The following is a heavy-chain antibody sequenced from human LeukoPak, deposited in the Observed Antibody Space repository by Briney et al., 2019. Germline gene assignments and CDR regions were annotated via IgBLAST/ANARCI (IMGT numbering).Heavy chain of an antibody. V-gene: IGHV3-74*01. CDR1: GFTLSNYW. D-gene: IGHD2/OR15-2a*01. CDR3: AKGFYPYYYLDV. J-gene: IGHJ6*03. CDR2: IKTDGSNT. Sequence: GGSLRLSCAASGFTLSNYWMHWVRQAPGKGLVWVSRIKTDGSNTYYADSVKGRFTISRDNSKNTLHLEMNGLRTEDTSVYYCAKGFYPYYYLDVWGKGTTVSVSS.